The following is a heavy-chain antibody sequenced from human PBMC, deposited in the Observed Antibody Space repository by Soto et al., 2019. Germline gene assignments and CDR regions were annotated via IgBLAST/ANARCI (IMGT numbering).Heavy chain of an antibody. D-gene: IGHD2-8*02. V-gene: IGHV3-30*16. CDR3: ARSRTGAVADSINF. Sequence: AMRSVPHCPGVGQVWVAAISRIGPCTRFGDCANGRLTVSRDCSYNTLFLSTTSLRPDDTGVFYCARSRTGAVADSINFWGQGTLVTVSS. CDR1: A. J-gene: IGHJ4*02. CDR2: ISRIGPCT.